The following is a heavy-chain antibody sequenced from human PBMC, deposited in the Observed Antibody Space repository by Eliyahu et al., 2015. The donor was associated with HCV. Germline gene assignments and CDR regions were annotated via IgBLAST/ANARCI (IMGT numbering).Heavy chain of an antibody. D-gene: IGHD2-8*01. CDR3: ARAMVSSVCLDY. J-gene: IGHJ4*02. CDR2: IXXDGSST. Sequence: EVQLVESGGGLVQPGGSLRLSCAAXGFTFSSYWMHWVRQAPGXGLVXVXRIXXDGSSTSYADSXKGRFTISRDNAKNTLYLQMNSLRAEDTAVYYCARAMVSSVCLDYWGQGTLVTVSS. CDR1: GFTFSSYW. V-gene: IGHV3-74*01.